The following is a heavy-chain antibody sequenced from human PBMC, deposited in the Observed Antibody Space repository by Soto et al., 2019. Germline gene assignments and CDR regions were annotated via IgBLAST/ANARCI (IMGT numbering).Heavy chain of an antibody. CDR1: EFTFSGYW. CDR3: ARGAWYFDS. V-gene: IGHV3-74*01. CDR2: INTDGSST. J-gene: IGHJ4*02. D-gene: IGHD2-15*01. Sequence: EVQLVESGGGLVQPGGSLRLSCAASEFTFSGYWMHWVRQAPGKGLVWVSRINTDGSSTTYAESVKGRFTISRDNAKNTLYLQINSLRAEDTAVYYYARGAWYFDSWGQGTLVTVSS.